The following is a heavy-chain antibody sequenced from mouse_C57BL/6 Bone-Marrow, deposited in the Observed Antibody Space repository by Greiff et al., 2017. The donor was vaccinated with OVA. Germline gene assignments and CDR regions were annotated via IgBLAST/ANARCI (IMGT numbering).Heavy chain of an antibody. CDR2: SRNKANDYTT. J-gene: IGHJ3*01. CDR1: GFTFSDFY. V-gene: IGHV7-1*01. D-gene: IGHD2-3*01. Sequence: EVNLVESGGGLVQSGRSLRLSCATSGFTFSDFYMEWVRQAPGKGLEWIAASRNKANDYTTEYSASVKGRFIVSRDTSQSILYLQMNALRAEDTAIYYCARDDDDGYYGFAYWGQGTLVTVSA. CDR3: ARDDDDGYYGFAY.